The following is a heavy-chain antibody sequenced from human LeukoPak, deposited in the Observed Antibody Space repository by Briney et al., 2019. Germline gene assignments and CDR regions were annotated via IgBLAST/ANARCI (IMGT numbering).Heavy chain of an antibody. CDR3: ARDGFLVYYDSSGYSGAFDI. V-gene: IGHV4-39*07. Sequence: PSETLSLTCTVSGGSISSSSYYWGWIRQPPGKGLEWIGSIYHSGSTYYNPSLKSRVTISVDTSKNQFSLKLSSVTAADTAVYYCARDGFLVYYDSSGYSGAFDIWGQGTMVTVSS. CDR1: GGSISSSSYY. D-gene: IGHD3-22*01. CDR2: IYHSGST. J-gene: IGHJ3*02.